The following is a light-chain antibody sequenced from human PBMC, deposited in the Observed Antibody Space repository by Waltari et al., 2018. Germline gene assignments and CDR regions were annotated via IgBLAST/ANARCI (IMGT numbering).Light chain of an antibody. V-gene: IGLV3-25*03. CDR1: ALPNQF. J-gene: IGLJ1*01. Sequence: SYALTQPSSVSVSPGQTATITCSGDALPNQFAYWYQKKPGQAPVLIIYKDSRRASGFPGGFSGSTSGTTGTLTIIGVQEEDEADYYCHSSDTSGADVFGPGTKVIVL. CDR3: HSSDTSGADV. CDR2: KDS.